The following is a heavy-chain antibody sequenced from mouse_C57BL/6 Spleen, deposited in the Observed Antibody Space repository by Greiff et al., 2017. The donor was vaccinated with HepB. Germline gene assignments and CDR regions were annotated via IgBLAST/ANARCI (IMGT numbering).Heavy chain of an antibody. CDR3: ANGNFYYYAMDY. J-gene: IGHJ4*01. CDR1: GYAFSSYW. V-gene: IGHV1-80*01. Sequence: VQLQQSGAELVKPGASVKISCKASGYAFSSYWMNWVKQRPGKGLEWIGQIYPGDGDTNYNGKFKGKATLTADKSSSTAYMQLSSLTSEDSAVYFCANGNFYYYAMDYWGQGTSVTVSS. CDR2: IYPGDGDT.